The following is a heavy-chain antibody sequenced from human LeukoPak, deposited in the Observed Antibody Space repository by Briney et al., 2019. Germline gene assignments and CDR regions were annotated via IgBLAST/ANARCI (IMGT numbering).Heavy chain of an antibody. CDR3: ARAERQFYYDSSGSSYYYYMDV. Sequence: PSETLSLTCTVSGGSISPYYWNWTRQSAGKGLEWIGRIQSSGSTNYNPSLRGRLTISVDKSQNQFSLKLTSVTAADTAVYYCARAERQFYYDSSGSSYYYYMDVWGKGTTVAVSS. V-gene: IGHV4-4*07. CDR2: IQSSGST. CDR1: GGSISPYY. D-gene: IGHD3-22*01. J-gene: IGHJ6*03.